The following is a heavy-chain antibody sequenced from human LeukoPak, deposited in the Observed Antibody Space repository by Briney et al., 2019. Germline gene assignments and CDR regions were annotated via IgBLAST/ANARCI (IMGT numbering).Heavy chain of an antibody. V-gene: IGHV4-39*07. CDR3: AKGSWSLFDP. Sequence: SETLSLTCTVSGVSISTSRYYWGWIRQPPGKGLEWIGSIYHSGSTYYNPSLKSRVTISVDASKNQFSLRLSSVTAADTAMYYCAKGSWSLFDPWGQGTLVTVSS. D-gene: IGHD3-10*01. J-gene: IGHJ5*02. CDR1: GVSISTSRYY. CDR2: IYHSGST.